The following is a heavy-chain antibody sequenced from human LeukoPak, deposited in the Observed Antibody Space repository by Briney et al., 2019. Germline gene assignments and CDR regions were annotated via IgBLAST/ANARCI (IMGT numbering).Heavy chain of an antibody. CDR2: IRYDGNNK. CDR3: AKDIFVGQQLVLLMDY. D-gene: IGHD6-13*01. V-gene: IGHV3-30*02. J-gene: IGHJ4*02. Sequence: GGSLRLSCAASGFTFSDYSMHWVRQAPGKGLNWVAFIRYDGNNKYYADSVKGRFTISRDNSKNMLYLEMNSLSTEDTAVYYCAKDIFVGQQLVLLMDYWGQGTLVTVPS. CDR1: GFTFSDYS.